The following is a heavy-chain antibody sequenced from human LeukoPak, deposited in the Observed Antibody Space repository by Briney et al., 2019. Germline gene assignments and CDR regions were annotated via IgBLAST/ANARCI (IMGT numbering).Heavy chain of an antibody. Sequence: GGSLRLSCAASGFTFSSYTMNWVRQAPGKGLEWVSGINWGGGGTGYADTVKGRFTISRDNAKNSLFLQMNSLRVEDTALYYCARVGACTNGVCQALDYWGQGTLVTVSS. CDR1: GFTFSSYT. CDR3: ARVGACTNGVCQALDY. CDR2: INWGGGGT. J-gene: IGHJ4*02. D-gene: IGHD2-8*01. V-gene: IGHV3-20*04.